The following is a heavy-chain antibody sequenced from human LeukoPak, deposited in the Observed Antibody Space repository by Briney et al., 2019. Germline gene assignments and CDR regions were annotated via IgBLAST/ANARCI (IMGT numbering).Heavy chain of an antibody. CDR2: IYYSGST. Sequence: SETLSLTCTVSGGSISGYYWSWIRQPPGKGLEWIGNIYYSGSTTYNPSLKSRVTISVDTSRTQFSLNLSSVTAADTAVYYCARGLLRGRYFDYWGQGTLVTVSS. V-gene: IGHV4-59*08. CDR1: GGSISGYY. D-gene: IGHD5-12*01. CDR3: ARGLLRGRYFDY. J-gene: IGHJ4*02.